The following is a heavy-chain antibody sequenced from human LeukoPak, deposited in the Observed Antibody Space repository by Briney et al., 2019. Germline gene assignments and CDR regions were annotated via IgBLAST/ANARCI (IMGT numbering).Heavy chain of an antibody. J-gene: IGHJ6*02. CDR1: GFTFSSYE. D-gene: IGHD5-12*01. Sequence: GGSLRLSCAASGFTFSSYEMNWVRQAPGKGLEWVSYISSSGSTIYYADSVKGRFTISRDNAKNSLYPQMNSLRAEDTAVYYCARDPYDPYYYGMDVWGQGTTVTVSS. CDR3: ARDPYDPYYYGMDV. V-gene: IGHV3-48*03. CDR2: ISSSGSTI.